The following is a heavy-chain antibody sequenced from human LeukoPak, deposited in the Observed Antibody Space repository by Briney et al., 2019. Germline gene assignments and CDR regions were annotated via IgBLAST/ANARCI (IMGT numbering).Heavy chain of an antibody. D-gene: IGHD6-19*01. CDR2: ISGSGGTA. J-gene: IGHJ4*02. CDR1: GFTFSTYA. V-gene: IGHV3-23*01. Sequence: QTGGSLRLSCAASGFTFSTYAMSWVRQAPGKGLEWVSGISGSGGTAYFADSVKGRFTISRDNSKNTLYLQMNCLRAEDTAVYYCAKDHRTAVSGTADYWGQGTLVTVSS. CDR3: AKDHRTAVSGTADY.